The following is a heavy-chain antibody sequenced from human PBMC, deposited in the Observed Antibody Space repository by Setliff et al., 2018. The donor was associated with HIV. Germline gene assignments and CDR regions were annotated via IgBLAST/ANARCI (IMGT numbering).Heavy chain of an antibody. CDR3: ARDEGRATGSWWDQSASWYLDY. CDR2: ISAAGTV. J-gene: IGHJ4*01. D-gene: IGHD6-13*01. V-gene: IGHV4-4*07. CDR1: GGSISSYY. Sequence: SETLSLTCTVSGGSISSYYWSWIRQPAGKRLEFIGRISAAGTVNYNPSLRSRVTLSVDTSENQFSLTVNSVTAADTAMYFCARDEGRATGSWWDQSASWYLDYWGHGILVTVSS.